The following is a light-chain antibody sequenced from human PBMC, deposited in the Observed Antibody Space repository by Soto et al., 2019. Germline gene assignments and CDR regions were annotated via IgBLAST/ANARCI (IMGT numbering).Light chain of an antibody. J-gene: IGKJ1*01. Sequence: DIVMTQSPVTLSVSPGERATLSCRASQSVFSSLAWYQQKPGQAPRLLIYGAATRATGIPARFSGSGSGTDFTLTISRLEPEDFAVYHCQQYGSTPWTFGQGTKVEIK. CDR1: QSVFSS. CDR3: QQYGSTPWT. V-gene: IGKV3-20*01. CDR2: GAA.